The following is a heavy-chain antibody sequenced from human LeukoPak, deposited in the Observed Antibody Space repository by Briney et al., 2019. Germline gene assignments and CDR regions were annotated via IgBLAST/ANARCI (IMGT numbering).Heavy chain of an antibody. D-gene: IGHD1-26*01. CDR3: ASVSSYYTLGTYVY. Sequence: PGGSQRLSCAASGITVSSNYMSWVRQAPGKGLEWVSTIYSGGSTYYADSVKGRFTISRDNSKNTVFLQMNSLRAEDTAVYYCASVSSYYTLGTYVYWGQGTLVTVSS. CDR2: IYSGGST. CDR1: GITVSSNY. V-gene: IGHV3-53*01. J-gene: IGHJ4*02.